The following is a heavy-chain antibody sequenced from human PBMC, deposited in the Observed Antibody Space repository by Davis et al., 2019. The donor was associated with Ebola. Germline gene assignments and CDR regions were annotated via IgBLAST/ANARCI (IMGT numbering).Heavy chain of an antibody. CDR2: ISAYNGNT. Sequence: ASVKVSCKASGYTFTSYGISWVRQAPGQGLEWMGWISAYNGNTNYAQKLQGRVTMTTDTSTSTAYMELRSLRSDDTAVYYCARMITFGGVIEVILWGQGTLVTVSS. CDR3: ARMITFGGVIEVIL. V-gene: IGHV1-18*04. D-gene: IGHD3-16*02. CDR1: GYTFTSYG. J-gene: IGHJ4*02.